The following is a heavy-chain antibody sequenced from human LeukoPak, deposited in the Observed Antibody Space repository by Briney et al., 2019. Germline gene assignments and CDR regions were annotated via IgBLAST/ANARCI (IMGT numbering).Heavy chain of an antibody. J-gene: IGHJ4*02. D-gene: IGHD3-22*01. CDR3: AKDPNSSGYYFPFDY. V-gene: IGHV3-23*01. CDR1: GFTFSSYA. CDR2: ISGSGGST. Sequence: GGFLRLSCAASGFTFSSYAMSWVRQAPGKGLEWVSPISGSGGSTYYADSVKGRFTISRDNSKNTLYLQMNSLRAEDTAVYYCAKDPNSSGYYFPFDYWGQGTLVTVSS.